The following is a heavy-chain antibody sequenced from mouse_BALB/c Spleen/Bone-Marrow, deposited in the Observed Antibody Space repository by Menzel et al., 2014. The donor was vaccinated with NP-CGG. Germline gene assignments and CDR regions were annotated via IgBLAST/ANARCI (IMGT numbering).Heavy chain of an antibody. V-gene: IGHV5-17*02. CDR1: GFTFSSFG. Sequence: EVKVVESGGGLVQPGGSRKLSCAASGFTFSSFGMHWVHQAPEKGLEWVAYISSGSSTIYYGDTVMGRFTISRDNPKNTLFLQMTSLRSEDTATYYCVRSGSSSGYFDYWGQGTTLTVSS. J-gene: IGHJ2*01. D-gene: IGHD1-1*01. CDR2: ISSGSSTI. CDR3: VRSGSSSGYFDY.